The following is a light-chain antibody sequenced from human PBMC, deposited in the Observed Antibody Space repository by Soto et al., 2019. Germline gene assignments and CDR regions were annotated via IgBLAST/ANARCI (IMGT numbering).Light chain of an antibody. CDR3: QQSYSTPPT. CDR2: AAS. J-gene: IGKJ1*01. CDR1: QSLSSY. Sequence: DLQMTQSPSSLSASVGDRVTITCRARQSLSSYLNWYQQKPGKAPKLLIYAASSLQSGVPSRFRGSESGTDFTLTISSLRPEDFATYYCQQSYSTPPTFGQGTKVESK. V-gene: IGKV1-39*01.